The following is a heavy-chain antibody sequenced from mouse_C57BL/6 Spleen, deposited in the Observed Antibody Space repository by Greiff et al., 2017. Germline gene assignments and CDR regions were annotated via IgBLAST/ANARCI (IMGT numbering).Heavy chain of an antibody. CDR3: ARSLMDY. J-gene: IGHJ4*01. Sequence: EVQVVESGGGLVKPGGSLKLSCAASGFTFSDYGMHWVRQAPEKGLEWVAYISSGRSTIYYADTVKGRFTISRDNAKNTLFLQMTSLMSEDTAMYYCARSLMDYWGPGPSVTVSS. CDR2: ISSGRSTI. V-gene: IGHV5-17*01. CDR1: GFTFSDYG.